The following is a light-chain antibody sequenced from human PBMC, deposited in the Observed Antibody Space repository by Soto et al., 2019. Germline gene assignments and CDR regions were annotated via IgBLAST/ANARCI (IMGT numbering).Light chain of an antibody. V-gene: IGKV1-5*03. J-gene: IGKJ2*01. CDR2: KAS. Sequence: DIQMTQSPSTLSASIGDRVTITCRASESINNWLAWYQQKPGKAPRLLIYKASSLEDGVPSRFSGSGSGTEFTLTISSXXXXXXXXYYCQQYNTYSHTFGQGTKLEXX. CDR3: QQYNTYSHT. CDR1: ESINNW.